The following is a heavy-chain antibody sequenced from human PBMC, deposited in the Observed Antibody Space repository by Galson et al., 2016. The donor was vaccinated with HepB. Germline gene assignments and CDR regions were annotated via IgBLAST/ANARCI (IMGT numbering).Heavy chain of an antibody. CDR1: GASVSSNW. J-gene: IGHJ4*02. CDR2: TYHTGST. D-gene: IGHD6-19*01. V-gene: IGHV4-4*02. Sequence: SETLFLTCAVSGASVSSNWWSWVRQPPGKGLDWIGETYHTGSTNFNPSLMSRVTISLDKSKNQLSLMLTSATAADTAVYYCARHIAVAGTRGFDYWGQGALVTVSS. CDR3: ARHIAVAGTRGFDY.